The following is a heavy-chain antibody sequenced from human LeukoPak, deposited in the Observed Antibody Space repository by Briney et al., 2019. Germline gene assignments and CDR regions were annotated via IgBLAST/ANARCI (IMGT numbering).Heavy chain of an antibody. CDR3: ARGAPIDY. CDR1: GFTFSNTW. Sequence: GGSLRLSCAASGFTFSNTWMYWVRQGPGKGLVWVARIYNDETSATYADSVKGRFTISRDNAKNTLYLQMDSLRVDDTAVYYCARGAPIDYWGQGTLVTVSS. CDR2: IYNDETSA. V-gene: IGHV3-74*01. J-gene: IGHJ4*02.